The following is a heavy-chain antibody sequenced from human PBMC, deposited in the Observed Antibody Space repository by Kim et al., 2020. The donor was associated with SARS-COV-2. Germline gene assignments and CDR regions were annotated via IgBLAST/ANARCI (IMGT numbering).Heavy chain of an antibody. Sequence: GGSLRLSCTASGFTFGDYAMSWVRQAPGKGLEWVGFIRSKAYGGTTEYAASVKGRFTISRDDSKSIAYLQMNTLKTEDTAVYYCTSQIRGVIHYYYYYMDVWGKGTTVTVSS. V-gene: IGHV3-49*04. J-gene: IGHJ6*03. D-gene: IGHD3-10*01. CDR1: GFTFGDYA. CDR2: IRSKAYGGTT. CDR3: TSQIRGVIHYYYYYMDV.